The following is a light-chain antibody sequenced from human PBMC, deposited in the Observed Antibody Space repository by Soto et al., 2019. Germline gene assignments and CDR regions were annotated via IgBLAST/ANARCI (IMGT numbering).Light chain of an antibody. CDR2: EVS. J-gene: IGLJ1*01. V-gene: IGLV2-8*01. CDR1: SSDVGGYNY. CDR3: SSHSGTNYHYV. Sequence: QSVLTQPPSASGSFGQSVTISCTGTSSDVGGYNYVSWYQQHPGKAPKLMIYEVSERPSGVPDRFSGSKSGNTASLTVSGLQADDEADYYCSSHSGTNYHYVFGTGTKVTVL.